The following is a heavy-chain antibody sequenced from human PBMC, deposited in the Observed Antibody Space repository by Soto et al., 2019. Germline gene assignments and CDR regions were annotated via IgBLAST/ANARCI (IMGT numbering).Heavy chain of an antibody. CDR1: GGTFSSYT. CDR3: FMRRVAAAGILFDY. D-gene: IGHD6-13*01. J-gene: IGHJ4*02. Sequence: SVKVSCKASGGTFSSYTISWVRQAPGQGLEWMGRIIPILGIANYAQKFQGRVTITADKSTSTAYMELSSLRSEDTAVYYCFMRRVAAAGILFDYWGQGTLVTVSS. V-gene: IGHV1-69*02. CDR2: IIPILGIA.